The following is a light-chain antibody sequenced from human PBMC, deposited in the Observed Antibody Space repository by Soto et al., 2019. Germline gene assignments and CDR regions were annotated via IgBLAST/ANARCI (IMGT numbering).Light chain of an antibody. V-gene: IGLV2-14*01. CDR2: EVS. CDR1: SNDVGGYNY. Sequence: QSALTQPPAASGSPGQSVTISCTGTSNDVGGYNYVSWYQQHPGKAPKLMIYEVSNRPSGVSNRFSGSKSGNTASLTISGLQAEDEADYYCSSYTSSSTWVFGGGTKLTVL. J-gene: IGLJ3*02. CDR3: SSYTSSSTWV.